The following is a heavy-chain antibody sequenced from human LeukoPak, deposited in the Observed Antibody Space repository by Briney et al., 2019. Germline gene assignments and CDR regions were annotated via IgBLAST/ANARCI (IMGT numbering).Heavy chain of an antibody. J-gene: IGHJ4*02. CDR1: GFTVRSNY. CDR3: ARWAARVDY. Sequence: GGSLRLSCAVSGFTVRSNYMSWVRQAPGKGLEWVSVIYSGGSTYYADSVKGRFTISRDNSKNTLYLQMNSLRAEDTAVYYCARWAARVDYWGQGTLVTVSS. V-gene: IGHV3-66*02. CDR2: IYSGGST. D-gene: IGHD6-6*01.